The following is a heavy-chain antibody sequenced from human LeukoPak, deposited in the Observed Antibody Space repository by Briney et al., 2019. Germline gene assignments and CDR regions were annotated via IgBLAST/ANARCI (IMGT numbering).Heavy chain of an antibody. D-gene: IGHD3-22*01. CDR1: GFTFAGYA. V-gene: IGHV3-23*01. CDR3: AKDATPITMIVVVIRDYFDY. Sequence: QPGGSLRLSCAASGFTFAGYAMCWVRQAPGKGLEWVSAISGNSVDTYYADSVKGRFTISRDNSKNTLYLQMNSLRAEDTAVYYCAKDATPITMIVVVIRDYFDYWGQGTLVTVSS. CDR2: ISGNSVDT. J-gene: IGHJ4*02.